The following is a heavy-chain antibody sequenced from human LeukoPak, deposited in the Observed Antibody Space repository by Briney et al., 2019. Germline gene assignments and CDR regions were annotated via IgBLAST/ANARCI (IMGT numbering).Heavy chain of an antibody. CDR1: GGSISSYY. CDR3: ARQVLVVPYYDILTGYQEGWFDP. Sequence: PSETLSLTCTVSGGSISSYYWSWIRQPPGKGLEWIGYIYYSGSTNYNPSLKSRVTISVDTSKNQFSLKLSSVTAADTAVYYCARQVLVVPYYDILTGYQEGWFDPWGQGTLVTVSS. CDR2: IYYSGST. V-gene: IGHV4-59*08. J-gene: IGHJ5*02. D-gene: IGHD3-9*01.